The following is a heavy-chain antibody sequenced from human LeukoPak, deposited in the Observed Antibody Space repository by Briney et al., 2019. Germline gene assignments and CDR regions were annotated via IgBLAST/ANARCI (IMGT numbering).Heavy chain of an antibody. CDR3: ARRADYGSGSYYN. CDR2: VYHSGTT. D-gene: IGHD3-10*01. J-gene: IGHJ4*02. Sequence: SETLSLTCTVSGGSISSSSYYWGWIRQPPGKGLQWIGSVYHSGTTFYNPSLKSRVTISVDTSKNQFSLKLSSVTAADTAVYYCARRADYGSGSYYNWGQGTLVTVSS. V-gene: IGHV4-39*01. CDR1: GGSISSSSYY.